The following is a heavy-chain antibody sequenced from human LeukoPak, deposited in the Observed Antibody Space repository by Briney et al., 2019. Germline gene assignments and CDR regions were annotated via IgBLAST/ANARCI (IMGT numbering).Heavy chain of an antibody. V-gene: IGHV3-7*01. CDR3: ARDTYYSGYDAFDY. D-gene: IGHD5-12*01. J-gene: IGHJ4*02. Sequence: GGSLRLSCAASGFTFSSYWVSWVRQAPGKGLEWVANIKQDGSEKYYVDSVKGRFTISRDNAKNSLYLQMNSLRAEDTAVYYCARDTYYSGYDAFDYWGQGTLVTVSS. CDR1: GFTFSSYW. CDR2: IKQDGSEK.